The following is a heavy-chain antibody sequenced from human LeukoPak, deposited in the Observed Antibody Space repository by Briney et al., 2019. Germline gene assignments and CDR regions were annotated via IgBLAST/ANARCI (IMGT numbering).Heavy chain of an antibody. CDR1: GFTFSSYW. CDR3: ARDETYYYDSSGYLDS. J-gene: IGHJ4*02. D-gene: IGHD3-22*01. V-gene: IGHV3-7*01. Sequence: PGGSLRLSCAASGFTFSSYWMSWVRQAPGKGLEWVAHIRQDGSEKYYVDSVKGRFTISRDNAKNSLYLQMNSLRAEDTAVYYCARDETYYYDSSGYLDSWGQGTLVTVSS. CDR2: IRQDGSEK.